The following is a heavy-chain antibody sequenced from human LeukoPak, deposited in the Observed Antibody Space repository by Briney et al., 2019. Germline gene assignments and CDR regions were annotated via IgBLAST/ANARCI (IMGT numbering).Heavy chain of an antibody. V-gene: IGHV3-30*03. J-gene: IGHJ4*02. CDR1: GFTFSSYS. CDR3: ARDLHVVVTASHFDY. CDR2: ISYDGSNK. Sequence: GGSLRLSCAASGFTFSSYSMNWVRQAPGKGLEWVAVISYDGSNKYYADSVKGRFTISRDNFKNTLYLQMNSLRAEDTAVYYCARDLHVVVTASHFDYWGQGTLVTVSS. D-gene: IGHD2-21*02.